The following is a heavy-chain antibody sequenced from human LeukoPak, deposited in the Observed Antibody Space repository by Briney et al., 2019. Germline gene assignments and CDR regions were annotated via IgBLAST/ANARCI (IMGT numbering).Heavy chain of an antibody. Sequence: NPSETLSLTCTVSGGSISSYYWSWIRQPAGKGLEWIGRIYTSGSTNYNPSLKSRVTMSVDTSKNQFSLKLSSVTAADTAVYYCAREGEWELLSVWFDPWGQGTLVTVSS. J-gene: IGHJ5*02. CDR1: GGSISSYY. D-gene: IGHD1-26*01. CDR2: IYTSGST. V-gene: IGHV4-4*07. CDR3: AREGEWELLSVWFDP.